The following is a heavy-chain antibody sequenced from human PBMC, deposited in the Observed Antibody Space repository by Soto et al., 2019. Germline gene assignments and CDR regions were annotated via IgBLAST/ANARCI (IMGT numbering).Heavy chain of an antibody. V-gene: IGHV1-18*04. CDR3: AKSFFYDSSGYPTLFDY. CDR2: IGAYTGNT. J-gene: IGHJ4*02. D-gene: IGHD3-22*01. CDR1: GYTFTSYD. Sequence: GASVKVSCKASGYTFTSYDINWVRQAPGHGLEWMGWIGAYTGNTNYAQKLQGRVTMTTDTSTSTAYMELRSLRSDDTAVYYCAKSFFYDSSGYPTLFDYWGQGTLVTVSS.